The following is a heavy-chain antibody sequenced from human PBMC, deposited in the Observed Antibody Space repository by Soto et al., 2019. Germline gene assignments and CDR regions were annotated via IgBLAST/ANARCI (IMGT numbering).Heavy chain of an antibody. V-gene: IGHV3-30*18. CDR2: ISYDGSNK. CDR3: AKESGFGEFTSYYYYGMDV. D-gene: IGHD3-10*01. Sequence: VQLVESGGGVVQPGRSLRLSCAASGFTFSSYGMHWVRQAPGKGLEWVAVISYDGSNKYYADSVKGRFTISRDNSKNTLYLQMNSLRAEDTAVYYCAKESGFGEFTSYYYYGMDVWGQGTTVTVSS. CDR1: GFTFSSYG. J-gene: IGHJ6*02.